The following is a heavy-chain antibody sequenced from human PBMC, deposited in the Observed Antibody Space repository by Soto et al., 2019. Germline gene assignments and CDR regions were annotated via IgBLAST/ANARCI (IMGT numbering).Heavy chain of an antibody. J-gene: IGHJ4*02. CDR2: IIPIFGTA. Sequence: SVKVSCTAYGGTFSSYSINWVRQAPGQGLEWMGEIIPIFGTANYAQKFQGRVTITADESTSTAYMELSSLRSEDTAVYYCARDGGRHSGGIDYWGQGTLVTVSS. CDR3: ARDGGRHSGGIDY. CDR1: GGTFSSYS. V-gene: IGHV1-69*13. D-gene: IGHD1-26*01.